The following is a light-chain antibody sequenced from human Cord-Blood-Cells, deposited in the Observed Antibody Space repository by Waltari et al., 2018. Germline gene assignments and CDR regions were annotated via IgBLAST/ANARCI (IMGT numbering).Light chain of an antibody. CDR2: KAS. Sequence: DIQMTQSPSTLSASVGDRVTITCRASQSISSWLAWYQQKPGKAPKLLIYKASSLESGVPSRFSGSGSGTEFTLTISILQPDDFATYYCQQNNRYSRTFGQGTKVEIK. V-gene: IGKV1-5*03. J-gene: IGKJ1*01. CDR3: QQNNRYSRT. CDR1: QSISSW.